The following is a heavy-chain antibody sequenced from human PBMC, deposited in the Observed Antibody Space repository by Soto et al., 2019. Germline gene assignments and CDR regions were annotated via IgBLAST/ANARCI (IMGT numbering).Heavy chain of an antibody. CDR1: GGSISSGGYY. D-gene: IGHD1-26*01. CDR2: IYRSGST. V-gene: IGHV4-31*03. J-gene: IGHJ4*02. Sequence: SETLSLTCTVSGGSISSGGYYWSWIRQHPGKGLEWIGYIYRSGSTYYNPSLKSRVTISVDTSKNQFSLHLSSVTAADTAVFYCARTIRRDTGSYYYDYWGQGTLVTVSS. CDR3: ARTIRRDTGSYYYDY.